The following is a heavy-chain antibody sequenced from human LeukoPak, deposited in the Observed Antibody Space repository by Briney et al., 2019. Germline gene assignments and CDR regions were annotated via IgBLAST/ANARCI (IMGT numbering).Heavy chain of an antibody. CDR3: ARDSPNGSWYRNQFDY. J-gene: IGHJ4*02. V-gene: IGHV4-59*01. CDR2: IYYSGST. Sequence: GSLRLSCAASGFTFSSYAMSWVRQAPGKGLEWIGYIYYSGSTNYNPSLKSRVTISVDTSKNQFSLKLSSVTAADTAVYYCARDSPNGSWYRNQFDYWGQGTLVTVSS. CDR1: GFTFSSYA. D-gene: IGHD6-13*01.